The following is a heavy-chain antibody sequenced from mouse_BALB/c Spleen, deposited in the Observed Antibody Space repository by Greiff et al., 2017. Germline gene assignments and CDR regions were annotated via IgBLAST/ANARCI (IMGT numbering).Heavy chain of an antibody. CDR2: ISNLAYSI. CDR1: GFTFSDYG. D-gene: IGHD1-1*01. CDR3: ARYYGSSYWYFDV. Sequence: EVQVVESGGGLVQPGGSRKLSCAASGFTFSDYGMAWVRQAPGKGPEWVAFISNLAYSIYYADTVTGRFTISRENAKNTLYLEMSSLRSEDTAMYYCARYYGSSYWYFDVWGAGTTVTVSS. V-gene: IGHV5-15*02. J-gene: IGHJ1*01.